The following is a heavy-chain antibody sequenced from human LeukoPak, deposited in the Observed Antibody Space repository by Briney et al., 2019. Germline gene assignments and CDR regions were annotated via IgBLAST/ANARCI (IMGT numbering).Heavy chain of an antibody. CDR1: GYTFTGYY. CDR2: INPNSGGT. CDR3: AREPDDYGDPDFDY. J-gene: IGHJ4*02. D-gene: IGHD4-17*01. Sequence: ASVKVSCKASGYTFTGYYMHWVRQAPGQGLEWMGWINPNSGGTNYAQKFQGRVTMTRDTSISTAYMELSRLRSDDTAVYYCAREPDDYGDPDFDYWGQGTLVTVSS. V-gene: IGHV1-2*02.